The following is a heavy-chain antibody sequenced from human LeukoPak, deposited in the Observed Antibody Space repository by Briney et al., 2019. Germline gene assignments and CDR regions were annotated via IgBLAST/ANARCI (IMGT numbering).Heavy chain of an antibody. J-gene: IGHJ5*01. Sequence: ASVKVSCKASGYTFTGYYMHWVRQAPGQGLEWMGRINPNSGGSNYAQKFQGRVTMTRDTSISTAYMELSRLRSDDTAVYYCAREGYCSGGSCSWFDSWGQGTLVTVFS. CDR1: GYTFTGYY. V-gene: IGHV1-2*06. D-gene: IGHD2-15*01. CDR2: INPNSGGS. CDR3: AREGYCSGGSCSWFDS.